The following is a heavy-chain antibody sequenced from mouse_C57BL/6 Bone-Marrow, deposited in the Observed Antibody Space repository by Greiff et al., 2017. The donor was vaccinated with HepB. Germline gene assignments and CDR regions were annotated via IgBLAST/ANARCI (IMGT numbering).Heavy chain of an antibody. J-gene: IGHJ4*01. CDR3: ARPWYEGPMDY. Sequence: EVKLLESGGGLVQPGESLKLSCESNEYEFPSHDMSWVRKTPEKRLELVAAINSDGGSTYYPDTMERRFTISRDNAKNTLFLQMTSLRSEDTAMYYCARPWYEGPMDYWGQGTSVTVSS. V-gene: IGHV5-2*03. CDR2: INSDGGST. D-gene: IGHD2-14*01. CDR1: EYEFPSHD.